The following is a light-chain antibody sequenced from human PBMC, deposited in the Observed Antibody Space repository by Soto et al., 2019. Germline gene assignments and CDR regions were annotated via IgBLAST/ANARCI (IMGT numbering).Light chain of an antibody. CDR3: AAWDDSLSGHWV. V-gene: IGLV1-47*01. CDR1: SSNIGSNY. CDR2: RNN. Sequence: HSVLTQPPSASGTPGQRVTISCSGSSSNIGSNYVYWYQQLPGTAPKLLIYRNNQRPSGVPDRFSGSKSGTSASLAISGLRSEDEADYYCAAWDDSLSGHWVFGGGTKVTVL. J-gene: IGLJ3*02.